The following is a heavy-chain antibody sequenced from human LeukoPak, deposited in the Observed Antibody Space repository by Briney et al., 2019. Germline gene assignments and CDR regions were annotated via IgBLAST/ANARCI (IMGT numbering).Heavy chain of an antibody. CDR2: IIPIFGTA. Sequence: GASVKVSCKASGGTFSSYAISWVRQAPGQGLEWMGGIIPIFGTANYAQKLQGRVTITTDESTSTAYMELSSLRSEDTAVYYCARGGIAARQYYFDYWGQGTLVTVSS. J-gene: IGHJ4*02. CDR1: GGTFSSYA. V-gene: IGHV1-69*05. D-gene: IGHD6-6*01. CDR3: ARGGIAARQYYFDY.